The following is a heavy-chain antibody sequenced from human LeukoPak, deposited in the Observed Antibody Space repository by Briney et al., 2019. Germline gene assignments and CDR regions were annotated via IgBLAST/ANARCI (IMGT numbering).Heavy chain of an antibody. D-gene: IGHD6-6*01. J-gene: IGHJ5*02. V-gene: IGHV4-34*01. CDR3: SVRRRQWFDP. Sequence: SETLSLTCAVYGGSFSGYYWSWIRQPPGKGLEWIGEINHSGSTNYNPSLKSRVTISVDTSKNQFSLKLSSVTAADTSVYYCSVRRRQWFDPWGQGTLVTVSS. CDR2: INHSGST. CDR1: GGSFSGYY.